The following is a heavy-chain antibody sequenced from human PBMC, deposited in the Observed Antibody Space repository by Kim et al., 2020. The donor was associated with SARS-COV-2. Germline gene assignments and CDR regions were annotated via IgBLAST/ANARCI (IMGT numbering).Heavy chain of an antibody. D-gene: IGHD1-1*01. CDR3: ARAPTGTTPPAY. CDR1: GYSFTSYW. Sequence: GESLKISCKGSGYSFTSYWIGWVRQMPGKGLEWMGIIYPGDSDTRYSPSFQGPVTLSADQSISTAYPQWSRLKASDPAIYYFARAPTGTTPPAYWGQGTL. J-gene: IGHJ4*02. CDR2: IYPGDSDT. V-gene: IGHV5-51*01.